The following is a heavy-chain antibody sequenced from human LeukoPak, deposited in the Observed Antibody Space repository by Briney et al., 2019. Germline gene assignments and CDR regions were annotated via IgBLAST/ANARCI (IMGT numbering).Heavy chain of an antibody. CDR1: GYSFTSYW. V-gene: IGHV5-51*01. D-gene: IGHD5-24*01. Sequence: GEPLKISCKGSGYSFTSYWIGWLRQLPGKGLDWLGIIYPVDSDTRYSPSFQGQVTISVDKSIRTAYLQWSSLKASDTAMYDCARPAGGGWLQSGDAFDIWGQGTMVTVSS. CDR3: ARPAGGGWLQSGDAFDI. CDR2: IYPVDSDT. J-gene: IGHJ3*02.